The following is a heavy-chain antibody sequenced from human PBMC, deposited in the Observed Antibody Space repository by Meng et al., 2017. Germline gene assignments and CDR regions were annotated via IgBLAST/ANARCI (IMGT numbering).Heavy chain of an antibody. J-gene: IGHJ5*02. D-gene: IGHD2-2*01. CDR3: ARVPYCSSTSCYLTGSNWFDP. CDR2: IIPIFGTA. CDR1: GGTFSSYA. Sequence: QAAESGAEVKKPGASVKVSCKASGGTFSSYAISWVRQAPGQGLEWMGGIIPIFGTANYAQKFQGRVTITADESTSTAYMELSSLRSEDTAVYYCARVPYCSSTSCYLTGSNWFDPWGQGTLVTVSS. V-gene: IGHV1-69*13.